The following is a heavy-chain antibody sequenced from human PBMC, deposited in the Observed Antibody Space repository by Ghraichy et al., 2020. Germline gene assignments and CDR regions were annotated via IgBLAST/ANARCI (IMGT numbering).Heavy chain of an antibody. CDR3: AREGDGGFDY. CDR2: IKQDGSEK. Sequence: GGSLRLSCAASGFTFSSYWMSWVRQAPGKGLEWVANIKQDGSEKSFVDSVKGRFTISRDNDRNSLFLQMNTLRAEDTAVYYCAREGDGGFDYWGQGTLVTVSS. V-gene: IGHV3-7*01. CDR1: GFTFSSYW. D-gene: IGHD2-21*02. J-gene: IGHJ4*02.